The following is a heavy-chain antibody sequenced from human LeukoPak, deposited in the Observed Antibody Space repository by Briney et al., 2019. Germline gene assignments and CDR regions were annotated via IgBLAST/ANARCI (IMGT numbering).Heavy chain of an antibody. J-gene: IGHJ4*02. V-gene: IGHV1-46*01. D-gene: IGHD5-24*01. CDR2: IIPSSGST. Sequence: ASVKVSCKASGYAFTSYHIHWMRQAPGQGLGWMGIIIPSSGSTTYAQKFQGRVTMTRNTSISTAYMELSSLRSEDTAVYYCARGGRDGYNYVDYWGQGTLVTVSS. CDR3: ARGGRDGYNYVDY. CDR1: GYAFTSYH.